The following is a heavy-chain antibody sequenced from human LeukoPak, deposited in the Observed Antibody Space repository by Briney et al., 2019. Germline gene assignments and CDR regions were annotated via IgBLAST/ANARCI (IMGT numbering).Heavy chain of an antibody. CDR3: ARQELELHDCSSTSCYVSAYYYGMDV. CDR2: IYPGDSDT. J-gene: IGHJ6*02. CDR1: GYSFTSYW. D-gene: IGHD2-2*01. V-gene: IGHV5-51*01. Sequence: GQSLKISCKGSGYSFTSYWIGWARQMPGKGLEWMGIIYPGDSDTRYSPSFQGQVTISADKSFSTAYLQWSSLKASDTAMYYCARQELELHDCSSTSCYVSAYYYGMDVWGQGTTVTVSS.